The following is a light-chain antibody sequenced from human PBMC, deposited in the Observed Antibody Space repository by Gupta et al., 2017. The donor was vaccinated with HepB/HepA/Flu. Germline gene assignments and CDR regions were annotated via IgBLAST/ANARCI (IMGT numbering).Light chain of an antibody. CDR2: NNY. J-gene: IGLJ3*02. V-gene: IGLV1-44*01. Sequence: QSVLTQPPPASATPGPTVSISCFGSSSNVGSRTVHWYQHHPGTTPKLLIYNNYQRPSGIPDRFSGSKSGTSASLAIXGXQSEDEXYYDCENWNNSKNGVMFGGGTKLTVL. CDR3: ENWNNSKNGVM. CDR1: SSNVGSRT.